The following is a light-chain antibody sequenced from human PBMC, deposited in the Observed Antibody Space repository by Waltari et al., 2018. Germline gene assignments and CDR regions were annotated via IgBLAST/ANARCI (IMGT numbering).Light chain of an antibody. CDR3: QQYNSYL. Sequence: DIQMTQSPSTLSASVGDRVTITCRAPKLLINKASSLESGVPSSFSGSGSGTDFTLTISTLQPDDFATYYCQQYNSYLLGGGTKVEIK. CDR2: KAS. J-gene: IGKJ4*01. V-gene: IGKV1-5*03.